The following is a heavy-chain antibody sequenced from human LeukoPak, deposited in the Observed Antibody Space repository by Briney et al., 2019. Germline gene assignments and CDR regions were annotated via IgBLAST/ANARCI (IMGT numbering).Heavy chain of an antibody. CDR1: GFPFSSYW. J-gene: IGHJ3*02. Sequence: GGSLRLSCAASGFPFSSYWMNWVRQAPGKGLEWVANINQDGSEKYYVDSVKGRFTISRDNAKNSLYVQMNSLTAEDTAVYYCAREFGISRAFDIWGQGTIVTVSS. D-gene: IGHD3-10*01. V-gene: IGHV3-7*05. CDR3: AREFGISRAFDI. CDR2: INQDGSEK.